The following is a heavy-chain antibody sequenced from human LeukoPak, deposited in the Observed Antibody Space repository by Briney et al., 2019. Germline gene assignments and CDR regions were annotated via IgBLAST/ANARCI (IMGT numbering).Heavy chain of an antibody. CDR2: INPNTGDT. J-gene: IGHJ4*02. CDR3: ARTGITTG. Sequence: GASVKVSCKASGYTFTDYHIHWVRQAPGEGLEWMGWINPNTGDTNYAQNFQGRVTMTRDTSISTAYMELSSLRSDDTAVYFCARTGITTGWGQGTLVTVSS. V-gene: IGHV1-2*02. D-gene: IGHD1/OR15-1a*01. CDR1: GYTFTDYH.